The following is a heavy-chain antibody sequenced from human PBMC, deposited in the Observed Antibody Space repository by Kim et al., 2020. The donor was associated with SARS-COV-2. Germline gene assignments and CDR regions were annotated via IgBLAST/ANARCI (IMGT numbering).Heavy chain of an antibody. J-gene: IGHJ4*02. CDR3: AKDPRRWYDFTPKVFDY. CDR2: ISGSGGST. Sequence: GGSLRLSCAASGFTFSSYAMSWVRQAPGKGLEWVSAISGSGGSTYYADSVKGRFTISRDNSKNTLYLQMNSLRAEDTAVYYCAKDPRRWYDFTPKVFDYWGQGTLVTVSS. CDR1: GFTFSSYA. V-gene: IGHV3-23*01. D-gene: IGHD6-13*01.